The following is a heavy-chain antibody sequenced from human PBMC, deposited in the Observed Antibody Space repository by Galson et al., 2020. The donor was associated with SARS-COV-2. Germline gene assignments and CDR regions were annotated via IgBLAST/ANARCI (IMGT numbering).Heavy chain of an antibody. Sequence: WGTLRLPCAASGFTINHYYMHWVRQAPGKGLVWVSRINNDGSSAIYPDSVKRRFTTSNNNAENTLYLQMNRPRADDAAVYYCAIIYEVDSWGQGTLVTVCS. CDR2: INNDGSSA. V-gene: IGHV3-74*01. CDR1: GFTINHYY. D-gene: IGHD3-3*01. J-gene: IGHJ4*02. CDR3: AIIYEVDS.